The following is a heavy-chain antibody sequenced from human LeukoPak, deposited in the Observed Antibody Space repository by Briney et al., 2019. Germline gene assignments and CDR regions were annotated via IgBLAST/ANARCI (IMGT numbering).Heavy chain of an antibody. J-gene: IGHJ4*02. Sequence: GRSLRLSCAASGFTFSNYDMHWVRHAPGKGLEWVAVISYDGTNKYYADSVKGRLTISRDNSKNTLHLQMNSLRAEDTAVYYCAKDDRGNEAPFDYWGQGTLVTVSS. V-gene: IGHV3-30*18. CDR3: AKDDRGNEAPFDY. CDR1: GFTFSNYD. CDR2: ISYDGTNK.